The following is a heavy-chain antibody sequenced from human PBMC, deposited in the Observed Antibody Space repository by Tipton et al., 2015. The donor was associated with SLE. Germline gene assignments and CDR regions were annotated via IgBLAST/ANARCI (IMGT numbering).Heavy chain of an antibody. D-gene: IGHD1-26*01. CDR3: ASHPIVGAPAWFDP. J-gene: IGHJ5*02. CDR1: GGSFSGNY. Sequence: TLSLTCAVYGGSFSGNYWIWIRQPPGKGLEWIGSIYYSGSTYYNPSLKSRVTISVDTSKNQFSLKLSSVTAADTAVYYCASHPIVGAPAWFDPWGQGSLVSVSS. V-gene: IGHV4-34*01. CDR2: IYYSGST.